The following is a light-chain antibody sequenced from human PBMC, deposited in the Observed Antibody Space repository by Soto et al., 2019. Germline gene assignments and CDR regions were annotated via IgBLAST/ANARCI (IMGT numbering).Light chain of an antibody. J-gene: IGLJ3*02. CDR2: EVS. CDR1: SSDVGGYNY. V-gene: IGLV2-14*01. CDR3: SSYTSSRTLWV. Sequence: QSALTQPASVSGSPGQSITISCTGTSSDVGGYNYVSWYQQHPGKAPKHMIYEVSNRPSGVSNRSSGSKSGNTASLTISGLQAEDEADYYCSSYTSSRTLWVFGGGTKLTVL.